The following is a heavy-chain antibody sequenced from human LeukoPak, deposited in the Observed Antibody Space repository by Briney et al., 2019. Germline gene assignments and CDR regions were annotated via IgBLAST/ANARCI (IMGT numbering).Heavy chain of an antibody. CDR3: AKDNGGSYSEFDY. CDR1: GFTFSSYG. CDR2: ISYDGSNK. Sequence: GGSLRLSCAASGFTFSSYGMHWVRQAPGKGLEWVAVISYDGSNKYYADSVKGRFTISRDNSKNTLYLQMNSLRAEDTAVYYCAKDNGGSYSEFDYWGQGTLVTVSS. D-gene: IGHD1-26*01. V-gene: IGHV3-30*18. J-gene: IGHJ4*02.